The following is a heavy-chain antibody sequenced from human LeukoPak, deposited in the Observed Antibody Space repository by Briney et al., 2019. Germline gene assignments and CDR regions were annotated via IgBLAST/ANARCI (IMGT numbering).Heavy chain of an antibody. V-gene: IGHV7-4-1*02. CDR3: ARGYCTNGVFLYYFDY. J-gene: IGHJ4*02. CDR2: INTNTGNP. CDR1: GYTFTSYA. D-gene: IGHD2-8*01. Sequence: ASVKVSCKASGYTFTSYAMNWVRQAPGQGLEWMGWINTNTGNPTYAQGFTGRFVFSLDTSVSTAYPQISSLKAEDTAVYYCARGYCTNGVFLYYFDYWGQGTLVTVSS.